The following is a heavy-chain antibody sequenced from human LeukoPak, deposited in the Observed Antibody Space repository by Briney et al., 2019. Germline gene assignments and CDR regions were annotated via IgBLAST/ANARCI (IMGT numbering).Heavy chain of an antibody. D-gene: IGHD3-22*01. Sequence: GGSLRLSCAASGFTFGSYGMSWVRQAPGKGLEWVAFITPNADRPFYADSVEGRFTIFRDNPRNTLYMQMNSLRDEDTALYYCAIMHGYYDGSGYWVQWGQGTLVTVSS. CDR1: GFTFGSYG. CDR2: ITPNADRP. V-gene: IGHV3-23*01. CDR3: AIMHGYYDGSGYWVQ. J-gene: IGHJ1*01.